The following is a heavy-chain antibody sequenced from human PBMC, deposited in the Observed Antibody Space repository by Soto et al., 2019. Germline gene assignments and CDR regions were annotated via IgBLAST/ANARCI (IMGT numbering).Heavy chain of an antibody. CDR2: IIPIFGTA. CDR3: ARHVPAAGYYYGMDV. Sequence: QVQLVQSGAEVKKPGSSVKVSCKASGGTFSSYAISWVRQAPGQGLESMGGIIPIFGTANYAQKFQGRVTTPADESTSAAYMELRSLRSEDTAVYYCARHVPAAGYYYGMDVWGQGTTVTVSS. CDR1: GGTFSSYA. V-gene: IGHV1-69*12. J-gene: IGHJ6*02. D-gene: IGHD2-2*01.